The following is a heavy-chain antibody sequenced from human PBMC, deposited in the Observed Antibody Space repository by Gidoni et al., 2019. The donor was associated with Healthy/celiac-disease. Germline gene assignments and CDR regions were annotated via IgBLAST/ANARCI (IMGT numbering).Heavy chain of an antibody. CDR3: ARDFGDTAMARETTDY. CDR1: GYTFTSYY. V-gene: IGHV1-46*01. CDR2: INPSGGST. J-gene: IGHJ4*02. Sequence: QVQLVQSGAEVKKPGASVKVSCKASGYTFTSYYMHWVRQAPGQGLEWMGIINPSGGSTSYAQKFQGRVTMTRDTSTSTVYMELSSLRSEDTAVYYCARDFGDTAMARETTDYWGQGTLVTVSS. D-gene: IGHD5-18*01.